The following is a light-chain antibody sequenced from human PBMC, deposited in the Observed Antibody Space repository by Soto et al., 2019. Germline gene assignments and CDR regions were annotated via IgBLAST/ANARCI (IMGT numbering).Light chain of an antibody. CDR2: WAS. V-gene: IGKV4-1*01. J-gene: IGKJ1*01. CDR1: QSVLYSSNNKNY. Sequence: DIVMTQSPDSLAVSLGERATINCKSSQSVLYSSNNKNYLAWYQQKPGQPPKLLIYWASTRESGVPDRFSGSGSGTDFTLTISSLQAEDVAVYYCQQYYRTQTFGQGTKVDIK. CDR3: QQYYRTQT.